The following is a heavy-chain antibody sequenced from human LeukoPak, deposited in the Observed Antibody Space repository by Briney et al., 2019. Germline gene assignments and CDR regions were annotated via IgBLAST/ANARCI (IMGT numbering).Heavy chain of an antibody. J-gene: IGHJ4*02. Sequence: SETPSLTCTVSGGSISSYYWSWIRQPPGKGLEWIGYIYYSGSTNSNPSLKSRVTMSVDTSKNQFSLKLSSVTAADTAVYFCARGYGLGSPYYFDYWGQGTLVTVSS. CDR3: ARGYGLGSPYYFDY. CDR2: IYYSGST. CDR1: GGSISSYY. D-gene: IGHD3/OR15-3a*01. V-gene: IGHV4-59*12.